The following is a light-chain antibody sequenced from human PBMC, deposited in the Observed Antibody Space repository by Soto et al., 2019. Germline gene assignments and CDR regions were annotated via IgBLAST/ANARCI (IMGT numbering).Light chain of an antibody. CDR3: QQYYSTLT. J-gene: IGKJ5*01. CDR1: QSVLYSSNNKNY. Sequence: DIVMTQSPDSLDVSLGERATINCKSSQSVLYSSNNKNYLAWYQQKPGQPPKLLIYWASTRESGVPDRFSGSGSGTDFTLTISSLQAEDVAVYYCQQYYSTLTFGQGTRLEIK. CDR2: WAS. V-gene: IGKV4-1*01.